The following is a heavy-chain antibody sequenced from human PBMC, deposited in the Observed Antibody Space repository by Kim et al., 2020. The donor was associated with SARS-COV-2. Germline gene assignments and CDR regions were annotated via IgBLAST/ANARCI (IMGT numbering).Heavy chain of an antibody. D-gene: IGHD3-22*01. CDR2: IDWDGDK. CDR3: ARGRYYYDR. CDR1: GFSLRDSGMC. V-gene: IGHV2-70*11. Sequence: SGPTLVNPTQTLTLTCTFSGFSLRDSGMCVTWIRQPPGKALEWLARIDWDGDKHYTTSLMPRLTISKDTAKNQVVLTVTNMDPVDTATYYCARGRYYYDRWGQGTLVTVSS. J-gene: IGHJ4*02.